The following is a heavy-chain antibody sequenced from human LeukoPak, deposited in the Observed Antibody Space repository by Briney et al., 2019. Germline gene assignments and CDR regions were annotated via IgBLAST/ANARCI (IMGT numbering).Heavy chain of an antibody. D-gene: IGHD3-22*01. Sequence: ASVKVSCKASGGTFSSYAISWVRQSPGQGLEWMGWSSAYNGNTNYAQNLQGRVTMTTDTSTNTAHMELRSLRSDDTAVYYCVRDRGTPCYYDSSGDTLDIWGQGTMVTVSS. V-gene: IGHV1-18*01. CDR2: SSAYNGNT. CDR1: GGTFSSYA. J-gene: IGHJ3*02. CDR3: VRDRGTPCYYDSSGDTLDI.